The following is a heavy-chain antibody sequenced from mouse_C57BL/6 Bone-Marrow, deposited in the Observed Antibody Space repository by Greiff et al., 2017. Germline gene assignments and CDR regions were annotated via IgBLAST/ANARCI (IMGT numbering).Heavy chain of an antibody. V-gene: IGHV5-6*01. D-gene: IGHD2-5*01. CDR1: GFTFSSYG. Sequence: EVQRVESGGDLVKPGGSLKLSCAASGFTFSSYGMSWVRPTPDQRLEWVATISSGGSYTYYPDSVKGRFTISRDNAKNTLYLQMSSLQSEDTARYYCARRDYSNYAFAYWGQGTLVTGSA. CDR2: ISSGGSYT. J-gene: IGHJ3*01. CDR3: ARRDYSNYAFAY.